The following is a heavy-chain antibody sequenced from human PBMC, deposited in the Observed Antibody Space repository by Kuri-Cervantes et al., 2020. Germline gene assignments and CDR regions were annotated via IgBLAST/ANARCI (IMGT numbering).Heavy chain of an antibody. D-gene: IGHD3-10*01. J-gene: IGHJ2*01. V-gene: IGHV1-3*01. CDR3: ARDRGANWYFDL. CDR1: GYTFTNYA. CDR2: VNGGNGNT. Sequence: ASVKVSCKTSGYTFTNYALHWVRQAPGQRLEWMGWVNGGNGNTKYSQKFQGRVTITRDTSASTVYMELSSLRSEDTAVYYCARDRGANWYFDLWGRGTLVTVSS.